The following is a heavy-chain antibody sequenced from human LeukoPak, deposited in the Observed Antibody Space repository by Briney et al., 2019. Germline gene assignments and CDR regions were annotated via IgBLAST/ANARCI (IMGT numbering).Heavy chain of an antibody. CDR3: AIHDDIGVFRNGLDV. Sequence: SETLSLTCTVSGGSITSYDWSWIRQPPGKGLEWIGYIYYSRNTMYNPSLKSRVSISIDTSKKQLSLKVSSVTAADTAVYYCAIHDDIGVFRNGLDVWGQGTTVTVSS. J-gene: IGHJ6*02. CDR2: IYYSRNT. D-gene: IGHD1-1*01. CDR1: GGSITSYD. V-gene: IGHV4-59*08.